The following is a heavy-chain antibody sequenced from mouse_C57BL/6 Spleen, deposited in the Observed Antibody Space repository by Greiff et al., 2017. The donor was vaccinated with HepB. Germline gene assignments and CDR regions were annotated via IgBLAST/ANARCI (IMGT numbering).Heavy chain of an antibody. V-gene: IGHV1-39*01. CDR2: INPNSGTT. D-gene: IGHD3-2*02. CDR3: ARDEDQGNAMDY. Sequence: VQLQQPGPELVKPGASVKISCKASGYSFTDYNMNWVKQSNGRSLEWIGGINPNSGTTRYNQKFKGKATLTVDKSSSTAYMQLSSLTSEDSAVYYCARDEDQGNAMDYWGQGTSVTVSS. CDR1: GYSFTDYN. J-gene: IGHJ4*01.